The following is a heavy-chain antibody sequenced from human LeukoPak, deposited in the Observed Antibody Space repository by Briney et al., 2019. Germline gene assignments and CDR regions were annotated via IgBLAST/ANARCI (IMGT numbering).Heavy chain of an antibody. V-gene: IGHV1-2*02. CDR2: INPNSGGT. J-gene: IGHJ4*02. D-gene: IGHD3-10*01. CDR1: GYTFTGYY. Sequence: ASVKVSCKASGYTFTGYYMHWVRQAPGQGLEWMGWINPNSGGTNYAQKLQGRVTMTTDTSTSTAYMELRSLRSDDTAVYYCARDNAHYYYGSGSSHFDYWGQGTLVTVSS. CDR3: ARDNAHYYYGSGSSHFDY.